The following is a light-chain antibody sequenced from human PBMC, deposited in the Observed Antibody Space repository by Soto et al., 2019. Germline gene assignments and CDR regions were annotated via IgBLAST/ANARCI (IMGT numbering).Light chain of an antibody. CDR3: QQRNNWPPGIT. CDR1: QSVSSTY. J-gene: IGKJ5*01. V-gene: IGKV3-11*01. Sequence: EIVLTQSPGTLSLSPGERATLSCRASQSVSSTYLIWYQQKPGQAPRLLIYAASNRATGIPARFSGSGSGTDFTLTISSLEPEDFAVYYCQQRNNWPPGITFGQGTRLEIK. CDR2: AAS.